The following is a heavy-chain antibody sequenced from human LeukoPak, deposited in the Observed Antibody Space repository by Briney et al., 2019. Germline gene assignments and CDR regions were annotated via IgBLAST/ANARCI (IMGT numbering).Heavy chain of an antibody. D-gene: IGHD3-22*01. CDR3: TVIVGLPT. Sequence: GGSLKLSCAASGFSFSGSGVQWVRQASGKGLEWVGRIRSKTNSYATAYAASVKGRFTISRDDSRNTAYLQMNSLEAEDTAVYYCTVIVGLPTWGQGTLVTVSS. CDR1: GFSFSGSG. V-gene: IGHV3-73*01. CDR2: IRSKTNSYAT. J-gene: IGHJ5*02.